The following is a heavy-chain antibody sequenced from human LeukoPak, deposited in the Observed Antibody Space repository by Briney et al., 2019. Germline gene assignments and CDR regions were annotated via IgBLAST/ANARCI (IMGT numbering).Heavy chain of an antibody. V-gene: IGHV3-53*01. J-gene: IGHJ4*02. CDR2: IYSDNT. CDR3: ARRAGAYSHPYDY. CDR1: KFTVSSKY. Sequence: PGGSLRLSCAASKFTVSSKYMSWVRQAPGKGLEWASFIYSDNTHYSDSVKGRFTISRDNSKNTLYLQMNSLRAEDTAVYYCARRAGAYSHPYDYWGQGTLVTVSS. D-gene: IGHD4/OR15-4a*01.